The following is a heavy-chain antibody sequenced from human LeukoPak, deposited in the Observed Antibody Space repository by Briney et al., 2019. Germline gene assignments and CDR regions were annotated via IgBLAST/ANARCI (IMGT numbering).Heavy chain of an antibody. Sequence: ASVKVSCKASGYTFTSYDINWVRQATGQGLEWMGWMNPNSGNTGYAQKFRGRVTMTRNTSISTAYTELSSLRSEDTAVYYCARSTIFGVVIFSYGMDVWGQGTTVTVSS. CDR2: MNPNSGNT. CDR3: ARSTIFGVVIFSYGMDV. J-gene: IGHJ6*02. CDR1: GYTFTSYD. D-gene: IGHD3-3*01. V-gene: IGHV1-8*01.